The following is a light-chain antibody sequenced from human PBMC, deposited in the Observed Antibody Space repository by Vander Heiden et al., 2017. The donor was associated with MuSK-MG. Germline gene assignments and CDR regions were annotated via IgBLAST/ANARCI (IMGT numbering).Light chain of an antibody. CDR2: GAS. CDR1: QSVSSN. V-gene: IGKV3-15*01. J-gene: IGKJ2*01. CDR3: QQDKTAPPYT. Sequence: EIVITQSPATLSVSPGERATLACRASQSVSSNLAWSQQKPGQATRLLIHGASTRATGIPARSSGSASGIEFTLTIRSRQSEDFAVYSCQQDKTAPPYTFGPRTNLQI.